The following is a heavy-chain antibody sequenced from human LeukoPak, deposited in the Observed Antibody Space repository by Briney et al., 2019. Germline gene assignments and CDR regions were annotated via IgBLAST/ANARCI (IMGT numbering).Heavy chain of an antibody. CDR3: ARVTGYMVGDYFDY. V-gene: IGHV4-59*01. J-gene: IGHJ4*02. CDR1: GGSISSYY. D-gene: IGHD6-13*01. CDR2: IYYSGNT. Sequence: PSETLSLTCTVSGGSISSYYYTWIRQPPGKGLEWIGYIYYSGNTNYNPSLKSRVTISVDTSKNHFSLRLSSVTAADTAVYYCARVTGYMVGDYFDYWGQGTLVTVSS.